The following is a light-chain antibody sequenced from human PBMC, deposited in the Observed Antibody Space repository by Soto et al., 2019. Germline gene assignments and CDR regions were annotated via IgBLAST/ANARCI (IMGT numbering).Light chain of an antibody. V-gene: IGLV1-44*01. CDR3: AAWDDSLNGYV. CDR2: SNN. Sequence: QSVLTQPPSASGTPGQRVTISCSVGSSNIGSNTVNWYQQLPGTAPKLLIYSNNQRPSGVPDRFSGSKSGTSASLAISVLQSEDEADYYCAAWDDSLNGYVFGTGTKVTVL. CDR1: SSNIGSNT. J-gene: IGLJ1*01.